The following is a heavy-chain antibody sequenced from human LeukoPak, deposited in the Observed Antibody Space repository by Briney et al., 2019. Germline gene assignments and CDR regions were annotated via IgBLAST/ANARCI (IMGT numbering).Heavy chain of an antibody. J-gene: IGHJ4*02. CDR3: ARDPDGYLDY. CDR2: ISYDGSNK. D-gene: IGHD2-2*03. V-gene: IGHV3-30*04. Sequence: TGGSLRLSCAASGFTFSSYAMHWVRQAPGKGLEWVAVISYDGSNKYYADSVKGRFTISRDNSKNTLYLQMNSLRAEDTAVYYCARDPDGYLDYWGQGTLVTVSS. CDR1: GFTFSSYA.